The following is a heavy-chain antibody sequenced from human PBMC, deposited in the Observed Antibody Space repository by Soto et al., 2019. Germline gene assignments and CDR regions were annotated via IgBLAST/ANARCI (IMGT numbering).Heavy chain of an antibody. D-gene: IGHD2-15*01. CDR2: INYDGSEK. J-gene: IGHJ1*01. V-gene: IGHV3-7*01. CDR1: GFSFSSYW. CDR3: ARELVVGPAEYFQH. Sequence: EVQLVESGGTLVQPGGSLSLSCAASGFSFSSYWMSWVRQAPGEGLEWVANINYDGSEKYYVDSVRGRFTISRDNAKNSLYLQMNNLRAEDTAVYYCARELVVGPAEYFQHWGKGTLGTGSS.